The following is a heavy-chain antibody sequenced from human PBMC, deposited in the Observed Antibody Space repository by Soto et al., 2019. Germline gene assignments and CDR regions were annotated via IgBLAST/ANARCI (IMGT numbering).Heavy chain of an antibody. Sequence: ASVKVSFKASGGTFSSYSISWVRQAPGQGLEWMGGIIPIFGTANYAQKFQGRVTITADGSTSTAYMELSSLRSEDTAVYYCARERRNYYDSSGYYSNWFDPWGQGTLVTVSS. CDR1: GGTFSSYS. D-gene: IGHD3-22*01. J-gene: IGHJ5*02. CDR2: IIPIFGTA. CDR3: ARERRNYYDSSGYYSNWFDP. V-gene: IGHV1-69*13.